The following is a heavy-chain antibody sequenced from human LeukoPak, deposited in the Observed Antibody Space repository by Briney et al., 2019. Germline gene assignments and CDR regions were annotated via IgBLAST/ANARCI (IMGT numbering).Heavy chain of an antibody. CDR2: INHSGST. J-gene: IGHJ4*02. V-gene: IGHV4-34*01. CDR3: ANGHYYDSSGYYSY. D-gene: IGHD3-22*01. CDR1: GGSFSGYY. Sequence: SETLSLTCAVYGGSFSGYYWSWIRQPPGKGLEWIGEINHSGSTNYNPSLKSRVTISVDTSKNQFSLKLSSVTAADTAVHYCANGHYYDSSGYYSYWGQGTLVTVSS.